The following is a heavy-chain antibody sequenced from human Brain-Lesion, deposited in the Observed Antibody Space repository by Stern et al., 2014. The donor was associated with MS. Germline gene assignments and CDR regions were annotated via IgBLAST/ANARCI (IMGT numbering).Heavy chain of an antibody. V-gene: IGHV4-61*02. D-gene: IGHD2-2*01. Sequence: VQLVESGPGLVKPSQTLSLSCTVSGGSISSGGYYWSWIRQPAGKGLEWIGRIFNSGSTSYNPSLKSRVTITKDTSQNQFSLRLNSMTAADTAVYYCARGRVVPGFQYYATDVWGQGTTVIVSS. CDR3: ARGRVVPGFQYYATDV. CDR1: GGSISSGGYY. CDR2: IFNSGST. J-gene: IGHJ6*02.